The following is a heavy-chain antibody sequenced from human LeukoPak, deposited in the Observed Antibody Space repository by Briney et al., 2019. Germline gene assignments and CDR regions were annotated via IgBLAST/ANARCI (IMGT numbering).Heavy chain of an antibody. CDR3: ARPVSDY. J-gene: IGHJ4*02. CDR2: IEASGNT. Sequence: SETLSLTCTVSGGSISSGSYYWSWIRQPAGKGLEWIGRIEASGNTNYNPSLNSRVTISVDTSKNQFSLKLSSVTAADTAVYYCARPVSDYWGQGTLVTVSS. V-gene: IGHV4-61*02. CDR1: GGSISSGSYY. D-gene: IGHD4-11*01.